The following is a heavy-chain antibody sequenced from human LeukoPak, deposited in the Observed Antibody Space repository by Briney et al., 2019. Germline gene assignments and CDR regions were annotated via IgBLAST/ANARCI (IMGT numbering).Heavy chain of an antibody. V-gene: IGHV3-74*01. Sequence: GGSLRLSCAASGFTFSNYWMHWVRQAPGKGLVWVSGIRFDASITTYADSVKGRFTITRDNAKNTLYLQMNSLRGEDTAVYYCVRGESSSWNAWGRGSLVIVSS. CDR3: VRGESSSWNA. CDR1: GFTFSNYW. J-gene: IGHJ5*02. CDR2: IRFDASIT. D-gene: IGHD6-13*01.